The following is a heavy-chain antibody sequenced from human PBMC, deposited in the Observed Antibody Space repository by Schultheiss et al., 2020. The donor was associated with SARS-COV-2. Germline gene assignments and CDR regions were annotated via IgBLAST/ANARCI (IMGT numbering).Heavy chain of an antibody. D-gene: IGHD3-10*01. Sequence: GGSLRLSCAASGFTVSSNYMSWVRQAPGKGLEWVSAISGSGGSTYYADSVKGRFTISRDNSKNTLYLQMNSLRAEDTAVYYCAKDYGSSPLPGDWGQGTLVTVSS. V-gene: IGHV3-23*01. CDR3: AKDYGSSPLPGD. CDR2: ISGSGGST. J-gene: IGHJ4*02. CDR1: GFTVSSNY.